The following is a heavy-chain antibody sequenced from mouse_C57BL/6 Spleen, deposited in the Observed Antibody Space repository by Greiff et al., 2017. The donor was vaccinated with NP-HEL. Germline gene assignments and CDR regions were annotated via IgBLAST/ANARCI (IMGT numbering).Heavy chain of an antibody. Sequence: VQLQQSGAELVKPGASVKISCKASGYAFSSYWMNWVKQRPGKGLEWIGQIYPGDGDTNYNGKFKGKATLTADKSSSTAYMQLSSLTSEDSAVYFCARKGYEYDRVVAYWGQWTLVTVSA. CDR3: ARKGYEYDRVVAY. D-gene: IGHD2-4*01. V-gene: IGHV1-80*01. J-gene: IGHJ3*01. CDR2: IYPGDGDT. CDR1: GYAFSSYW.